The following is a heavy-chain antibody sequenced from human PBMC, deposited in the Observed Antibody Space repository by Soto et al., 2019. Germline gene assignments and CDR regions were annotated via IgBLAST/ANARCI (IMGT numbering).Heavy chain of an antibody. CDR3: ARALVVPADHYYYGMDV. CDR2: IYYSGST. CDR1: GGSISSGGHY. D-gene: IGHD2-2*01. J-gene: IGHJ6*02. V-gene: IGHV4-31*03. Sequence: KPSETLSLTCTVSGGSISSGGHYWSWVRQHPGKGLEWIGYIYYSGSTYYNPSLKSRVTISVDTSKNHFSLELASVTAADTAVFYCARALVVPADHYYYGMDVWGQGTTVTVSS.